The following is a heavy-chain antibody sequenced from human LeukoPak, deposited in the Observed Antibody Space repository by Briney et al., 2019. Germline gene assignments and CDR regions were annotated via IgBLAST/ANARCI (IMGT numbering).Heavy chain of an antibody. CDR3: ARALTSTPNWEFDY. D-gene: IGHD1-26*01. V-gene: IGHV1-2*06. CDR1: GYTFADYF. J-gene: IGHJ4*02. Sequence: ASVKVSCKTSGYTFADYFIQWVRQAPGQGLEWVGRVNCNSGGTEYAQKFQGRVTMTRDRSINTAYVEVSSLKSDDTAVYYCARALTSTPNWEFDYWGPGTLVTVSS. CDR2: VNCNSGGT.